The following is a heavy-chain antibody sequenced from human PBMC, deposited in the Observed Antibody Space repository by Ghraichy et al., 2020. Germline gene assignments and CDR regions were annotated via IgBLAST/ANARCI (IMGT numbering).Heavy chain of an antibody. J-gene: IGHJ3*02. D-gene: IGHD1-26*01. V-gene: IGHV1-69*13. Sequence: SVKVSCKASGGTFSSYAISWVRQAPGQGLEWMGGIIPIFGTANYAQKFQGRVTITADESTSTAYMELSSLRSEDTAVYYCARAPTIVGATSSAFDIWGQGTMVTVSS. CDR2: IIPIFGTA. CDR3: ARAPTIVGATSSAFDI. CDR1: GGTFSSYA.